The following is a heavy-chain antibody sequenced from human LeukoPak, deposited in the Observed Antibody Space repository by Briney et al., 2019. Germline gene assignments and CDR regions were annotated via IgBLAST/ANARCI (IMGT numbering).Heavy chain of an antibody. V-gene: IGHV3-7*01. CDR3: ARDRSNYYDSRLDY. CDR2: IKQDGSEK. J-gene: IGHJ4*02. D-gene: IGHD3-22*01. CDR1: GFTFSSYW. Sequence: GGSLRLSCAASGFTFSSYWMSWVRQAPGKGLEWVANIKQDGSEKYYVDSVKGRFTISRDNAKNSLYLQMTSLRAEDTAVYYCARDRSNYYDSRLDYWGQGTLVTVSS.